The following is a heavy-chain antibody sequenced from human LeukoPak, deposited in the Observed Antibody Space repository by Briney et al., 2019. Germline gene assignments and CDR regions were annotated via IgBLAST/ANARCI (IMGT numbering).Heavy chain of an antibody. CDR3: AGDLGGASRFDP. D-gene: IGHD3-10*01. J-gene: IGHJ5*02. CDR1: GYTFTTFA. Sequence: GASVKVSRKASGYTFTTFAISWVRQAPGQGLEWMGWISTYNANIHYAQKFQGRVTMTTDTSTSTAYMELRSLRSDDTALYYCAGDLGGASRFDPWGQGTLVTVSS. CDR2: ISTYNANI. V-gene: IGHV1-18*01.